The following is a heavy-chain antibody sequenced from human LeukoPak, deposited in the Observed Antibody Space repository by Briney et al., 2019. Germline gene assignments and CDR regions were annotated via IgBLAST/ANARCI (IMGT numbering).Heavy chain of an antibody. V-gene: IGHV1-69*04. CDR3: ARGGLSGSYLFDY. CDR1: GGTFSSYA. Sequence: ASVKVSCKASGGTFSSYAISWVRQAPGQGLEWMGRIIPILGIANYARKFQGRVTITADKSTSTAYMELSSLRSEDTAVYYCARGGLSGSYLFDYWGQGTLVTVSS. J-gene: IGHJ4*02. CDR2: IIPILGIA. D-gene: IGHD1-26*01.